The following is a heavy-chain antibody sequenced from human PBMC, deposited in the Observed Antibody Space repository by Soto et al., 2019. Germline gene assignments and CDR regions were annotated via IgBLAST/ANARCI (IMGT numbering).Heavy chain of an antibody. Sequence: QVQVMQSGAEVKKPGDSVKVSCKTSGYIFSDYGINWVRQAPGQGLEWMGWISGYSGNANLAQKFQGGVTMTTDKSTRTAYMELRRLRSDDTDVYYCAKRTSGTTWGESDYWGQGTLVTVSS. CDR1: GYIFSDYG. J-gene: IGHJ4*02. D-gene: IGHD4-17*01. CDR3: AKRTSGTTWGESDY. V-gene: IGHV1-18*04. CDR2: ISGYSGNA.